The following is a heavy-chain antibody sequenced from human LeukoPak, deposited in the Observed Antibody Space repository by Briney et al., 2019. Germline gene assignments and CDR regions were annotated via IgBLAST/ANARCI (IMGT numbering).Heavy chain of an antibody. CDR1: GGSFSGYY. V-gene: IGHV4-34*01. Sequence: SETLSLTCAVYGGSFSGYYWSWIRQPPGKGLEWIGEINHSGSTYYNPSLKSRVTISVDTSKNQFSLKLSSVTAADTAVYYCARNGAAAAFDAFDIWGQGTMVTVSS. J-gene: IGHJ3*02. D-gene: IGHD6-13*01. CDR3: ARNGAAAAFDAFDI. CDR2: INHSGST.